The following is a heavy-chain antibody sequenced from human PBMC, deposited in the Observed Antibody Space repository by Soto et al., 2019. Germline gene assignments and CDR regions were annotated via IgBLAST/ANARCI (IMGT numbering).Heavy chain of an antibody. CDR3: ARHGTALRRYYYYYGLDV. V-gene: IGHV5-51*01. Sequence: GECLKISCKGSGYNFTTYWIAWVRQMPGKGLEWMGIIYPGDSETRYSPSFQGQVTISADKSISTAYLQWSSLLASDTAMYYCARHGTALRRYYYYYGLDVWGQGTTVTVS. CDR1: GYNFTTYW. J-gene: IGHJ6*02. CDR2: IYPGDSET. D-gene: IGHD6-13*01.